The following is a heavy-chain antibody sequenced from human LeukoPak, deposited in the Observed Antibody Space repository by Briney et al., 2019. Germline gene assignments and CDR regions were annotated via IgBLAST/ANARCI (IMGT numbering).Heavy chain of an antibody. CDR1: GFTFSNNR. Sequence: PGGSLRLSCAASGFTFSNNRMSWVRQAPGKGLEWVSVIYSDGTAYYADSVKDRFTISRDNSKSTVYLQMKSLRADDTAVYYCVRDLTWGQGTLVTVSS. CDR2: IYSDGTA. V-gene: IGHV3-53*01. J-gene: IGHJ5*02. CDR3: VRDLT.